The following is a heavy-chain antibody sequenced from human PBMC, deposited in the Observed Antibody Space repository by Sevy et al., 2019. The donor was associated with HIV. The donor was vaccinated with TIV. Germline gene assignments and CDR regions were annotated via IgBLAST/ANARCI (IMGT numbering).Heavy chain of an antibody. CDR2: TYYRSKWYN. V-gene: IGHV6-1*01. D-gene: IGHD3-22*01. CDR3: ARDRYYDSSGYYMGAFDI. J-gene: IGHJ3*02. Sequence: SQTLSLTCAISGDSVSSNSAAWNWIRQSPSSGLEWLGRTYYRSKWYNDYAVSVKSRITINPDTSKNQFSLQLNSVTPEETAVYYCARDRYYDSSGYYMGAFDIWGQGTMVTVSS. CDR1: GDSVSSNSAA.